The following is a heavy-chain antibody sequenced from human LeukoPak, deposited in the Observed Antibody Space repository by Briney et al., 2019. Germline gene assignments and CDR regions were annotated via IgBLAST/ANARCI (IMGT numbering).Heavy chain of an antibody. Sequence: ASVKVSCKASGCTFTGYYMQWVRQAPGQGLEWMGWINPNSGGTKYAQKFQGRVTMTSDTSIDTAYMEVTSLRSDDTAVYYCARYLGAPAATFDYWGQGTLVTVSS. CDR3: ARYLGAPAATFDY. D-gene: IGHD2-2*01. J-gene: IGHJ4*02. CDR1: GCTFTGYY. V-gene: IGHV1-2*02. CDR2: INPNSGGT.